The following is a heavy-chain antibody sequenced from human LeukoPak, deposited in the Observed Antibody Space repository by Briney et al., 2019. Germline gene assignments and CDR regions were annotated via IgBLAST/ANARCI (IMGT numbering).Heavy chain of an antibody. CDR3: ARGRYDSSGYYPIFDY. CDR2: ISRTSIYK. V-gene: IGHV3-21*01. D-gene: IGHD3-22*01. Sequence: PGGSLRLSCAASGFTFSSYSMNWVRQAPGKGLEWVSSISRTSIYKYYAGSVKGRFTISRDNAKNSLYPQMNSLRAEDTAVYYCARGRYDSSGYYPIFDYWGQGTLVTVSS. CDR1: GFTFSSYS. J-gene: IGHJ4*02.